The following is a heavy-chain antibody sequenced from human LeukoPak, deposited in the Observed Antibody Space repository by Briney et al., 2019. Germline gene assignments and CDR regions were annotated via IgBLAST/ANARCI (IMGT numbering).Heavy chain of an antibody. CDR3: ARRKTGIYCSSGGCYFDY. D-gene: IGHD2-15*01. CDR1: GYSFTNNW. Sequence: SGESLQISCKGSGYSFTNNWIGWVRQMPGKGLEWMGIIYSVDSDTRYSPSFQGQVTTSADKSISTAYLQWSSLTASDTAMYYCARRKTGIYCSSGGCYFDYWGQGTLVTVSS. J-gene: IGHJ4*02. V-gene: IGHV5-51*01. CDR2: IYSVDSDT.